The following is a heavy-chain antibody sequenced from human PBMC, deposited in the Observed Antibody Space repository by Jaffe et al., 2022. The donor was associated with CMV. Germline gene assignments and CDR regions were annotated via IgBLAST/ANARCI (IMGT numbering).Heavy chain of an antibody. V-gene: IGHV1-24*01. D-gene: IGHD1-7*01. CDR3: ATDLIAGNKLELHPWGYFDL. J-gene: IGHJ2*01. Sequence: QVQLVQSGAEVKKPGASVKVSCKVSGYTLTELSMHWVRQAPGKGLEWMGGFDPEDGETIYAQKFQGRVTMTEDTSTDTAYMELSSLRSEDTAVYYCATDLIAGNKLELHPWGYFDLWGRGTLVTVSS. CDR1: GYTLTELS. CDR2: FDPEDGET.